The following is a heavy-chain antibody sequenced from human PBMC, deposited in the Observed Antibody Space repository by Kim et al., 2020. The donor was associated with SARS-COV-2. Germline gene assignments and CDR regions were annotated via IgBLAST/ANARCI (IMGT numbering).Heavy chain of an antibody. Sequence: AHGFTGRFVFSLDTSVSTAYLQISSLKAEDTSVYYCARVPQLLGNWFDPWGQGTLVTVSS. CDR3: ARVPQLLGNWFDP. J-gene: IGHJ5*02. D-gene: IGHD2-2*01. V-gene: IGHV7-4-1*02.